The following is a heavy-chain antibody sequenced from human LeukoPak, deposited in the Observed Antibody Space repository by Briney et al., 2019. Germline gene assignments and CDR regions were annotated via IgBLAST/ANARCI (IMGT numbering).Heavy chain of an antibody. Sequence: SETLSLTCAVYGGSFSGYYWSWIRQPPGKGLEWIGEINHSGSTNYNPSLKSRVTISVDTSKNQYSLKLSSVTAADTAMYYCARGNYYDSSGFSWGQGTLVTVSS. D-gene: IGHD3-22*01. V-gene: IGHV4-34*01. CDR3: ARGNYYDSSGFS. J-gene: IGHJ4*02. CDR2: INHSGST. CDR1: GGSFSGYY.